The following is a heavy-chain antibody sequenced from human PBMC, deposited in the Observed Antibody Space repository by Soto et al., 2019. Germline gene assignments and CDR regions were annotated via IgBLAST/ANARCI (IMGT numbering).Heavy chain of an antibody. D-gene: IGHD3-3*01. CDR1: GGTFSSYA. V-gene: IGHV1-69*01. Sequence: QVQLVQSGAEVKKPGSSVKVSYKASGGTFSSYAISWVRQAPGQGLEWMGGIIPIFGTANYAQKFQGRVTITADESTSTAYMELSSLRSEDTAVYYCARDSGSYYDFWSGYRYGMDVWGQGTTVTVSS. J-gene: IGHJ6*02. CDR2: IIPIFGTA. CDR3: ARDSGSYYDFWSGYRYGMDV.